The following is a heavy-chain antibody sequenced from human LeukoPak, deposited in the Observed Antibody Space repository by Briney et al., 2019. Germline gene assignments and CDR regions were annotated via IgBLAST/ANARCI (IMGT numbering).Heavy chain of an antibody. CDR1: GGSISSGDYY. V-gene: IGHV4-30-4*01. Sequence: SETLSLTCTVSGGSISSGDYYWSWIRQPPGKGLEWIGYIYYSVSTYYNPSLKSRVTISVDTSKNQFSLKLSSVTAADTAVYYCAREPIQLWFFDYWGQGTLVTVSS. CDR2: IYYSVST. D-gene: IGHD5-18*01. CDR3: AREPIQLWFFDY. J-gene: IGHJ4*02.